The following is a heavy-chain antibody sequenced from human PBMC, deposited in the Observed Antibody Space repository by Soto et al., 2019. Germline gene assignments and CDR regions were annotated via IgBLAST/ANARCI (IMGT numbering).Heavy chain of an antibody. V-gene: IGHV3-74*01. J-gene: IGHJ4*02. CDR3: ARVARGAWGVFDH. CDR1: GFXLXTYW. D-gene: IGHD3-16*01. CDR2: INNDGSTT. Sequence: EVQLVESGGGLVQPGGSLXLSCAASGFXLXTYWMHWVRQAPGKGLVWVSRINNDGSTTNYADAVKGRFTISRDNAKNTLYLQMNSLTAEDTAVYYCARVARGAWGVFDHWGQGTLVTVSS.